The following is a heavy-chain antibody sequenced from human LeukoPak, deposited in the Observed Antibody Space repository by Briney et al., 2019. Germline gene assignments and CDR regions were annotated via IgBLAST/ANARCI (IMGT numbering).Heavy chain of an antibody. CDR2: IYYSGST. V-gene: IGHV4-39*01. D-gene: IGHD1-26*01. J-gene: IGHJ4*02. CDR1: GGSISSSSYY. Sequence: SETLSLTCTASGGSISSSSYYWGWIRQPPGKGLEWIGSIYYSGSTYYNPSLKSRVTISVDTSKNQFSLKLSSVTAADTAVYYCARVGGSYSSYYFDYWGQGTLVTVSS. CDR3: ARVGGSYSSYYFDY.